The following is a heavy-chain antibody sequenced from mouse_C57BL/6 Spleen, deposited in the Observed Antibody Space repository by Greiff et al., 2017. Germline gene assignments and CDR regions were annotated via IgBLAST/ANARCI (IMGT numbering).Heavy chain of an antibody. V-gene: IGHV1-50*01. CDR2: SDPSDSYT. CDR1: GYTFTSYW. J-gene: IGHJ4*01. D-gene: IGHD1-1*01. Sequence: QVQLQQPGAELVKPGASVKLSCKASGYTFTSYWMQWVKQRPGQGLEWIGESDPSDSYTNSNQKFKGKATLTVDTTSSTAYMQLSSLTSEESAVYDCARYGSNYGEGAMDYWGEGTSVTVSS. CDR3: ARYGSNYGEGAMDY.